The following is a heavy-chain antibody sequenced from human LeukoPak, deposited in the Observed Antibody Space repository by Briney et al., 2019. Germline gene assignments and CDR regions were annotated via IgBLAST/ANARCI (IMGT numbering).Heavy chain of an antibody. J-gene: IGHJ6*03. CDR3: VRGSLASGVVVYYYYYLDV. CDR2: ISASRGTT. CDR1: GFTFSNYG. V-gene: IGHV3-48*01. D-gene: IGHD3-3*01. Sequence: GRSLRLSCAASGFTFSNYGMHWVRQAPGMGLEWLSYISASRGTTYYADSVKGRFTISRDNAKNSLYLQMNSLRAEDTAVYYCVRGSLASGVVVYYYYYLDVWGKGTTVTVSS.